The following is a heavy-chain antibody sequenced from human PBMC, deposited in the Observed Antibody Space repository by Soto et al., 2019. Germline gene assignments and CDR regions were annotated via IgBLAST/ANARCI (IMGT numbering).Heavy chain of an antibody. J-gene: IGHJ5*02. V-gene: IGHV3-30*18. CDR2: ISYDGSNK. CDR3: AKDLSLGFGELINWFDP. D-gene: IGHD3-10*01. Sequence: VQLVESGGGVVQPGRSLRLSCAASGFTFSSYGMHWVRQAPGKGLEWVAVISYDGSNKYYADSAKGRFTISRDNSKNTLYLQMNSLRAEDTAVYYCAKDLSLGFGELINWFDPWGQGTLVTVSS. CDR1: GFTFSSYG.